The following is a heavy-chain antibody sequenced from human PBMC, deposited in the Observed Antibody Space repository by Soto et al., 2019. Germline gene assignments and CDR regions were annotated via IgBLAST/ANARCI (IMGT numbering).Heavy chain of an antibody. D-gene: IGHD6-6*01. CDR1: GFTFDDYA. V-gene: IGHV3-9*01. CDR3: ARPQWGSSSAIGDYYYYGMDV. Sequence: SLRLSCAASGFTFDDYAMHWVRQAPGKGLEWVSGISWNSGSIGYADSVKGRFTISRDNAKNSLYLQMNSLRAEDTAVYYCARPQWGSSSAIGDYYYYGMDVWGQGTTVTVSS. CDR2: ISWNSGSI. J-gene: IGHJ6*02.